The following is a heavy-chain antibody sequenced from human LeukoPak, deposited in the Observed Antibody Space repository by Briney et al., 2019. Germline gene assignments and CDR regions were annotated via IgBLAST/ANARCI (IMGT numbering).Heavy chain of an antibody. J-gene: IGHJ4*02. Sequence: PSETLSLTCAVYGGSFSGYYWSWIRQPPGKGLEWIGEINHSGSTNYNPSLKSRVTISVDTSKNQFSLKLSSVTAADTAVYYCARLGYFFSSVVPAANTYYFDYWGQGTLVTVSS. CDR1: GGSFSGYY. CDR2: INHSGST. V-gene: IGHV4-34*01. D-gene: IGHD2-2*01. CDR3: ARLGYFFSSVVPAANTYYFDY.